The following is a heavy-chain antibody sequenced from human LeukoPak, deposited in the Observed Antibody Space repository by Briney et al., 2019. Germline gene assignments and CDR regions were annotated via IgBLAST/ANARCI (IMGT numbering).Heavy chain of an antibody. CDR3: ARAGGGIYYYFDY. D-gene: IGHD1-26*01. V-gene: IGHV3-30-3*01. CDR2: ISYDGSNK. CDR1: GSTFSSYA. J-gene: IGHJ4*02. Sequence: GGPLRFSSAASGSTFSSYAMHWVRQAPGKGLGWVAVISYDGSNKYYADSMNGRSTISSDNSNNTLYLQMNSLTAEETDGYHCARAGGGIYYYFDYWGQGTLVTVSS.